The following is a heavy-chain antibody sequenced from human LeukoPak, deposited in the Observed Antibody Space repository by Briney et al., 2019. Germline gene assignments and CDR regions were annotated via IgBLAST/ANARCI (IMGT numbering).Heavy chain of an antibody. CDR2: IRYDGSNK. V-gene: IGHV3-30*02. Sequence: GGSLRLSCAASGFTFSSYGMHWVRQAPGKGLEWVAFIRYDGSNKYYADSVKGRFTISRDNSKNTLYLQMNSLRAEDTAVYYCAKGPYDILTGYYYYYYYYMDVWGKGTTVTISS. CDR1: GFTFSSYG. CDR3: AKGPYDILTGYYYYYYYYMDV. J-gene: IGHJ6*03. D-gene: IGHD3-9*01.